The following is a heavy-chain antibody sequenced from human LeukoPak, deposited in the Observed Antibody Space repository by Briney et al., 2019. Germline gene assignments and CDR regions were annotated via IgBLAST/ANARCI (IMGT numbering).Heavy chain of an antibody. D-gene: IGHD3-3*01. J-gene: IGHJ6*02. V-gene: IGHV1-8*01. Sequence: GASVKVSCKASGYTFTSYDINWVRQATGQGLEWMGWMNPNSGNTGYAQKFQGRVTMTRNTSISTAYMELSSLRSEDTAMYYCARARITIFGVVIIVYYGMDVWGQGTTVTVSS. CDR2: MNPNSGNT. CDR3: ARARITIFGVVIIVYYGMDV. CDR1: GYTFTSYD.